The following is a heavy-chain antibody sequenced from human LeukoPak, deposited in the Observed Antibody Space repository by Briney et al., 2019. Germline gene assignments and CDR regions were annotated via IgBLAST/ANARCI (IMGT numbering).Heavy chain of an antibody. J-gene: IGHJ4*02. CDR2: INPSGGST. D-gene: IGHD2-2*01. Sequence: ASVTVSCKASGYTFTSYYMHWVRQAPGQGLEWMGIINPSGGSTSYAQKFQGRVTMTRDMSTSTVYMELSSLRSEDTAVYYCARDRDDIVVVPAAMYYFDYWGQGTLVTVSS. V-gene: IGHV1-46*01. CDR1: GYTFTSYY. CDR3: ARDRDDIVVVPAAMYYFDY.